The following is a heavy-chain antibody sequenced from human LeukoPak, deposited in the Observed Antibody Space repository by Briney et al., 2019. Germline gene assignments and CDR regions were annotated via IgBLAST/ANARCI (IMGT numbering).Heavy chain of an antibody. CDR3: AKAGTTGIHHWFDP. V-gene: IGHV4-38-2*01. Sequence: KASETLSLTCVVSGYSISNDYYWGWIRPPPGKGLEWIGNIYHSGGSYYDPSLKSRVTILVDTSKNQFSLKLSSVTAADTAVYYCAKAGTTGIHHWFDPWGQGNLVTVSS. J-gene: IGHJ5*02. CDR2: IYHSGGS. D-gene: IGHD1-1*01. CDR1: GYSISNDYY.